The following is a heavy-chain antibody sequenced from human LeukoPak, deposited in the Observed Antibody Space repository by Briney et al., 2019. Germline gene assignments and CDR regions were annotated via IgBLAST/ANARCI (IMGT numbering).Heavy chain of an antibody. V-gene: IGHV4-59*01. CDR1: GGSISSYY. CDR3: VRSYYDFWSGRPDYMDV. J-gene: IGHJ6*03. D-gene: IGHD3-3*01. CDR2: IYYSGST. Sequence: SETLSLTCTVSGGSISSYYWSWIRQPPGKGLEWIGYIYYSGSTNYNPSLKSRVTISVDTSKNQFSLKLSSVTAADTAVYYCVRSYYDFWSGRPDYMDVWGKGTTVTVSS.